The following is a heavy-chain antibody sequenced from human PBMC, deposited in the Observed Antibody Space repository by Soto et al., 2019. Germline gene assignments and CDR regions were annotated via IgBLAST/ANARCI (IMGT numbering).Heavy chain of an antibody. D-gene: IGHD3-22*01. CDR3: ARDYDSSGYPRYYFDY. Sequence: GGSLRLSCAASGFTFSSYWMHWVRQAPGKGLVWVSRINSDGSSTSYADSVKGRFTISRDNAKNTLYLQMNSLRAEDMAVYYCARDYDSSGYPRYYFDYWGQGTLVTVSS. J-gene: IGHJ4*02. V-gene: IGHV3-74*01. CDR1: GFTFSSYW. CDR2: INSDGSST.